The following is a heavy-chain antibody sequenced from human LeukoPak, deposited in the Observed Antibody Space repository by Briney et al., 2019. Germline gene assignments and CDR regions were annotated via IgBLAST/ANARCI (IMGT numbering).Heavy chain of an antibody. D-gene: IGHD5-18*01. Sequence: SETLSLTCTVSGRSISSSSYYWGWIRQPPAKGLEWIGSIYYSRSSYYNPSLKSRVTISVHTSKNQFSLKLISVTAADTAVYYCARHVDTATDYFDYWGQGNVVTVSS. V-gene: IGHV4-39*01. CDR3: ARHVDTATDYFDY. J-gene: IGHJ4*02. CDR2: IYYSRSS. CDR1: GRSISSSSYY.